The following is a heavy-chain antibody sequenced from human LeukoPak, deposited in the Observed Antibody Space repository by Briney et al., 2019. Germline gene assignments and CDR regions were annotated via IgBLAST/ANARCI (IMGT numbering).Heavy chain of an antibody. D-gene: IGHD3-22*01. CDR1: GFTFSSYA. Sequence: GGSLRLSCAASGFTFSSYAMSWVRQAPGKGLEWVSAISGSGGSTYYADSVEGRFTISRDNSKNTLYLQMNSLRAEDTAVYYCAKVSWIVVVQYFYYMDVWGKGTTVTVSS. CDR2: ISGSGGST. V-gene: IGHV3-23*01. CDR3: AKVSWIVVVQYFYYMDV. J-gene: IGHJ6*03.